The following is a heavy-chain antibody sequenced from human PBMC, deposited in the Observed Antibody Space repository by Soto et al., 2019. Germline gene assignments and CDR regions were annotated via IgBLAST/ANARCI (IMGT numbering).Heavy chain of an antibody. V-gene: IGHV1-8*01. CDR1: GYTFTSYD. Sequence: ASVKVSCKASGYTFTSYDINWGRQATGQGLEWMGWMNPNSGNTGYAQKFQGRVTMTRNTSISTAYMELSSLRSEDTAVYYCARAHARIAAADQYYFDYWGQGTLVTVSS. CDR3: ARAHARIAAADQYYFDY. CDR2: MNPNSGNT. J-gene: IGHJ4*02. D-gene: IGHD6-13*01.